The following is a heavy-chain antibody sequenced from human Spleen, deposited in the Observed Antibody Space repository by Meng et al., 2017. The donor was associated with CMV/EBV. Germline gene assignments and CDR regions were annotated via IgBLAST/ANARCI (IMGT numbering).Heavy chain of an antibody. V-gene: IGHV3-23*01. CDR3: ARPLPAATIRLPGC. CDR1: GFTFSSYA. D-gene: IGHD2-2*01. CDR2: ISNGGGST. J-gene: IGHJ4*02. Sequence: GGSLRLSCAASGFTFSSYAMSWVRQAPGRGLHWVSGISNGGGSTYYADSVKGRFTTSRDNSKNTLYLQMDSLRGEDTAVYYCARPLPAATIRLPGCWGQGTLVTVSS.